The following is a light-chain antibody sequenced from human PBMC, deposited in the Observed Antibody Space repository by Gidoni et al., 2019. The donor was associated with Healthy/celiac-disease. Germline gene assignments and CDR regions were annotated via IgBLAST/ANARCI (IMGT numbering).Light chain of an antibody. J-gene: IGKJ2*01. Sequence: DIHMPQSPSSLSASVGDRVTITCRASQSISSYLNWYQQKPGKAPKLLIYAASSLQSGVPSRFSGSGSGTDFTLTISSLQPEDFATYYCQQSYSTPRYTFGQGTKLEIK. CDR1: QSISSY. CDR3: QQSYSTPRYT. V-gene: IGKV1-39*01. CDR2: AAS.